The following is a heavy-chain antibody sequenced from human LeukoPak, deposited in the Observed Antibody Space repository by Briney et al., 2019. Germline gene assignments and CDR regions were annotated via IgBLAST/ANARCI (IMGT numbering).Heavy chain of an antibody. CDR1: GGSISSGGYY. CDR3: ARERRRVEMATRNAFDI. CDR2: IYYSGSA. D-gene: IGHD5-12*01. Sequence: SQTLSLTCTVSGGSISSGGYYWSWIRQLPGKGLEWIGYIYYSGSAYYNPSLKSPVTISVDTSKNQFSLKLSSVTAADTAVYYCARERRRVEMATRNAFDIWGQGTMVTVSS. V-gene: IGHV4-31*01. J-gene: IGHJ3*02.